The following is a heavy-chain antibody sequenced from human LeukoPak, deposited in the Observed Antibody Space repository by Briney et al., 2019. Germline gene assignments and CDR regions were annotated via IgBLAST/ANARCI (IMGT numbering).Heavy chain of an antibody. Sequence: PSETLSLTCTVSGDSVSSRTYYWGWIRHPPGKGLEWIGSIFYSGTTFYNPSLKSRVTISVDTSTNQFSLKLSSVTAADTAVYYCARDSFGIWLGYFDYWGQGTLVTVSS. V-gene: IGHV4-39*07. CDR3: ARDSFGIWLGYFDY. CDR2: IFYSGTT. D-gene: IGHD3-10*01. J-gene: IGHJ4*02. CDR1: GDSVSSRTYY.